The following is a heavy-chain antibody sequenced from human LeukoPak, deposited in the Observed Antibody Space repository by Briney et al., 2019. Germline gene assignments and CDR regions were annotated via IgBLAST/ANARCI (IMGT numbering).Heavy chain of an antibody. CDR1: GYTFTDYT. Sequence: ASVRVSCKASGYTFTDYTMHWVRQAPGQGLEWMGWINTNTGNPTSAQGFTGRFVFSLDTSVSTAYLQISSLKAEDTAVYYCARGASGYYFDYWGQGTLVTVSS. J-gene: IGHJ4*02. V-gene: IGHV7-4-1*02. CDR2: INTNTGNP. CDR3: ARGASGYYFDY. D-gene: IGHD3-22*01.